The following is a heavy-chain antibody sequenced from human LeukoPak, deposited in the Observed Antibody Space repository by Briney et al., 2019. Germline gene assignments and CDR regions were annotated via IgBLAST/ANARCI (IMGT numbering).Heavy chain of an antibody. V-gene: IGHV1-2*04. CDR1: GYTFTGYY. Sequence: ASVKVSCKVSGYTFTGYYMHWVRQAPGQGLEWMGWINPNSGGTNYAQKFQGWVTMTRDTSISTAYMELSRLRSDDTAVYYCARDRSVVVPAAMPGYYYYGMDVWGKGTTVTVSS. CDR2: INPNSGGT. J-gene: IGHJ6*04. D-gene: IGHD2-2*01. CDR3: ARDRSVVVPAAMPGYYYYGMDV.